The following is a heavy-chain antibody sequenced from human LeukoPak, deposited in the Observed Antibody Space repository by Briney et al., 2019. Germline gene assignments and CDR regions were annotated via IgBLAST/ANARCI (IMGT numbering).Heavy chain of an antibody. J-gene: IGHJ4*02. CDR2: IYYSGST. Sequence: SETLSLTCTVSGGSISSSSYYWGWIRQPPGKGLEWIGSIYYSGSTYYNPSLKSRVTISVDTSKNQFSLKLSSVTAADTAVYYCARGATVVNPGFDYWGQGTLVTVSS. D-gene: IGHD4-23*01. CDR1: GGSISSSSYY. V-gene: IGHV4-39*07. CDR3: ARGATVVNPGFDY.